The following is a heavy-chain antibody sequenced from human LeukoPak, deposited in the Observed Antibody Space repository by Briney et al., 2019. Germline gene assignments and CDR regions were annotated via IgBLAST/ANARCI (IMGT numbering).Heavy chain of an antibody. D-gene: IGHD6-19*01. CDR1: GFTLSNYG. CDR3: AKDIGAVAGYAFDI. V-gene: IGHV3-30*02. J-gene: IGHJ3*02. CDR2: IRHDGSNT. Sequence: PGGSLRLSCAVSGFTLSNYGMHWVRQAPGKGLEWVAFIRHDGSNTNYADSVKGRFTISRDNAKNSLYLQTNSLRAEDTALYYCAKDIGAVAGYAFDIWGQGTMVTVSS.